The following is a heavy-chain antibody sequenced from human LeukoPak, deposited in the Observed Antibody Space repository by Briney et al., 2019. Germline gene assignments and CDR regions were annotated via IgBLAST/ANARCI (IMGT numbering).Heavy chain of an antibody. CDR2: IWYDGSNK. Sequence: GGSLRLSCAASGFTFSSYRMHWVRQAPGKGLEWVAVIWYDGSNKYYADSVKGRFTISRDNSKNTLYLQMNSLRAEDTAVYYCARDPITGTLGGYFDYWGQGTLVTVSS. CDR3: ARDPITGTLGGYFDY. D-gene: IGHD1/OR15-1a*01. J-gene: IGHJ4*02. V-gene: IGHV3-33*01. CDR1: GFTFSSYR.